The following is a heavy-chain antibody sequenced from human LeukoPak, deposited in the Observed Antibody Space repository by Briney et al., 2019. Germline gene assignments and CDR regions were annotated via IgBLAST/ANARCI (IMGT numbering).Heavy chain of an antibody. CDR3: ARDPSPYYDILTGYSYSSEGMDV. CDR1: GGTFSSYA. CDR2: IIPIFGTA. J-gene: IGHJ6*04. V-gene: IGHV1-69*01. Sequence: GSSVKVSRKASGGTFSSYAISWVRQAPGQGLEWMGGIIPIFGTANYAQKFQGRVTITADESTSTAYMELSSLRSDDTAVYYCARDPSPYYDILTGYSYSSEGMDVWGKGTTVTVSS. D-gene: IGHD3-9*01.